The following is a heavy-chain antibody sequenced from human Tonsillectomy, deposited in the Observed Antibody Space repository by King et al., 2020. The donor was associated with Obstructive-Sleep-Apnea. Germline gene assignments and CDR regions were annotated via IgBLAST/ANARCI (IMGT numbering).Heavy chain of an antibody. CDR1: GYTFTSYD. V-gene: IGHV1-8*01. Sequence: QLVQSGAEVKKPGASVKVSCKASGYTFTSYDINWVRQATGQRLEWIGWMNPHSGNTGYAHKFQGRVTMTRNTSISTAYMELSSLRSEDTAVYYCARAVVRGLRALGYWGQGTLVTVSS. CDR3: ARAVVRGLRALGY. D-gene: IGHD3-10*01. CDR2: MNPHSGNT. J-gene: IGHJ4*02.